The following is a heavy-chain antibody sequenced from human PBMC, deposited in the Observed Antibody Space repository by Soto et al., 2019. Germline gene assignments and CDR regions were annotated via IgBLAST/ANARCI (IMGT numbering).Heavy chain of an antibody. V-gene: IGHV4-31*03. CDR1: GGSISSGGYY. D-gene: IGHD2-15*01. J-gene: IGHJ3*02. CDR2: IYYSGST. Sequence: QVQLQESGPGLVKPSQTLSLTCTVSGGSISSGGYYWSWIRQHPGKGLEWIGYIYYSGSTYYNPSLKSRVTISVDTSKNQFSLKLSSVTAADTAVYYCGAYCSGGSCHKSGAFDIWGQGTMVTVSS. CDR3: GAYCSGGSCHKSGAFDI.